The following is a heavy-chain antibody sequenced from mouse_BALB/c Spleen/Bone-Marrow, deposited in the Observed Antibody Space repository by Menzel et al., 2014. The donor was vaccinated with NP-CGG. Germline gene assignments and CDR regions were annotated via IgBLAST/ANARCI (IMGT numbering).Heavy chain of an antibody. CDR3: ARGWLITY. J-gene: IGHJ3*01. Sequence: QVQLQQSGAELVKPGASVKTSCKASGYTFTSYSMHWVKQTPGQGLEWIGTFYPGNGDTSYNQKFKGKATLTADTFSSTAYMQLSSLTSEDSAVYYCARGWLITYWGQGTLVTVSA. D-gene: IGHD1-1*02. CDR1: GYTFTSYS. CDR2: FYPGNGDT. V-gene: IGHV1-12*01.